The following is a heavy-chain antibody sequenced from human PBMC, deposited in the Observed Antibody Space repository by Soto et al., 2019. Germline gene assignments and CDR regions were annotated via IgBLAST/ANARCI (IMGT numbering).Heavy chain of an antibody. J-gene: IGHJ4*02. V-gene: IGHV4-59*01. CDR2: IYYSGST. D-gene: IGHD2-15*01. CDR3: ARGGGNLDY. CDR1: GGSISSYS. Sequence: LSLSCTVSGGSISSYSWSWIRQPPGKGLEWIGYIYYSGSTNYNPSLKSRVTISVDTSKNQFSLKLSSVTAADTAVYYCARGGGNLDYWGQGTLVTVSS.